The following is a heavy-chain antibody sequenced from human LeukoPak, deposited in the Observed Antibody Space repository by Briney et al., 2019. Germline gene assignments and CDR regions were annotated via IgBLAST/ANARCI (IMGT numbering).Heavy chain of an antibody. V-gene: IGHV3-21*04. Sequence: GGSLRLACEASGFTFRTHSMNWVRQAPGKGLEWVSSITKSSTYVYYADSVKGRFTISRDNANNSLFLQMNNLGVDDTGVYYCARGSGVHVWGQGTLVLVSS. CDR2: ITKSSTYV. CDR3: ARGSGVHV. J-gene: IGHJ4*02. CDR1: GFTFRTHS. D-gene: IGHD3-10*01.